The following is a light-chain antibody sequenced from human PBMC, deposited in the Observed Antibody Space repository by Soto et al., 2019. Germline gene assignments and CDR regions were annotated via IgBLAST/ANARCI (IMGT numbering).Light chain of an antibody. CDR2: EVR. CDR3: SAYTARXTLV. V-gene: IGLV2-14*01. Sequence: QSFLTQPASVSGSAVQSITIFCSGTMRDVGAYNLFSWYQQHPGTSPKLIIYEVRNRPSGISSRFSGSRSGNTASLTISGLQPEDEGDYYCSAYTARXTLVFGGGTKVXVX. CDR1: MRDVGAYNL. J-gene: IGLJ3*02.